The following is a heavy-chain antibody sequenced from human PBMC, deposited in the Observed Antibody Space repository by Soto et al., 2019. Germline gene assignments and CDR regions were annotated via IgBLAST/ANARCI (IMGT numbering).Heavy chain of an antibody. CDR3: ASDRTFGDTIFGNPLGY. CDR2: ISYDGSNK. CDR1: GFSFSFYA. Sequence: QVQLVESGGGVVQPGRSLRLSCAASGFSFSFYAMHWVRQAPGKGLEWVAVISYDGSNKYYADSVKGRFTISRDNSKNTLYLQMNSRSAEDTAVYYCASDRTFGDTIFGNPLGYWGQGTLVTVSS. D-gene: IGHD3-3*01. V-gene: IGHV3-30-3*01. J-gene: IGHJ4*01.